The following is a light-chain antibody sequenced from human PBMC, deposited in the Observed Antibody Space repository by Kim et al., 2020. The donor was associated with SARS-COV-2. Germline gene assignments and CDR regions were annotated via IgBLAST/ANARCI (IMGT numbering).Light chain of an antibody. Sequence: QSALTQPASVSGSPGQSITISCTGTSSDIGGYNYVSWYQQHPDKAPKLMIYDVSKRPSGVSHRFSGSKSGNTASLTISGLQAEDEADYYCSSYTTSNTWVCGGGTKVTVL. V-gene: IGLV2-14*01. J-gene: IGLJ2*01. CDR1: SSDIGGYNY. CDR2: DVS. CDR3: SSYTTSNTWV.